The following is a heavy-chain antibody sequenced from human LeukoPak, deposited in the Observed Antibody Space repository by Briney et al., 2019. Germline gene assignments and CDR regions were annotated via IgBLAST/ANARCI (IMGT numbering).Heavy chain of an antibody. D-gene: IGHD6-13*01. J-gene: IGHJ6*02. Sequence: ASVKVSCKASGGTFSSYAISWVRQAPGQGLEWMGRIIPILGIANYAQKFQGRVTITADKSTSTAYMELSSLRSEDTAVYYCASAAAAGPNCYYYGMDVWGQGTTVTVSS. CDR3: ASAAAAGPNCYYYGMDV. CDR1: GGTFSSYA. CDR2: IIPILGIA. V-gene: IGHV1-69*04.